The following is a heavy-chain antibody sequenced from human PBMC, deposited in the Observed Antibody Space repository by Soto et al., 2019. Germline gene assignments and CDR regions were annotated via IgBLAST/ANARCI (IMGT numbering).Heavy chain of an antibody. Sequence: SETLSLTCAVSGGSISSGGYSWSWIRQPPGKGLEWIGYIYHSGSTYYNPSLKSRVTISVDRSKNQFSLKLSSVTAADTAVYYCARGLGGVIVPLGWFDPWGQGTLVTVSS. V-gene: IGHV4-30-2*01. CDR2: IYHSGST. CDR3: ARGLGGVIVPLGWFDP. CDR1: GGSISSGGYS. D-gene: IGHD3-16*02. J-gene: IGHJ5*02.